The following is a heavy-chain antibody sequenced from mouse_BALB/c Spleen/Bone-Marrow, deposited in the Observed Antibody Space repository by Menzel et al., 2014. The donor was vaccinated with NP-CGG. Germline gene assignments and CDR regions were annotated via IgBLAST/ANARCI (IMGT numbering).Heavy chain of an antibody. CDR1: GYAFTNYL. D-gene: IGHD1-1*01. J-gene: IGHJ2*01. V-gene: IGHV1-54*01. CDR3: ARGITTGYFDY. CDR2: INPGSGGT. Sequence: VQLQQSGAELVRPGTSVKVSCKASGYAFTNYLIEWVKQRPGQGLEWIGVINPGSGGTNYNEKFKGKATLTADKSSSTAYMPLSSLTSDDSAVYFCARGITTGYFDYWGQGTTLTVSS.